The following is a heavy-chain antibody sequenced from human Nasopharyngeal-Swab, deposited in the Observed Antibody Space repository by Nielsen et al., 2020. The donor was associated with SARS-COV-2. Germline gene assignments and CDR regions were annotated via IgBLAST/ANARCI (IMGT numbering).Heavy chain of an antibody. V-gene: IGHV4-31*03. Sequence: SETLSLTCTVSGGSISSGGYYWSWIRQHPGKGLKWIGYIYYSGSTYYNPSLKSRVTISVDTSKNQFSLKLSSVTAADTAVYYCARGGVAYNDNTEGLDYWGRGALVTVSS. D-gene: IGHD3-22*01. CDR1: GGSISSGGYY. J-gene: IGHJ4*02. CDR3: ARGGVAYNDNTEGLDY. CDR2: IYYSGST.